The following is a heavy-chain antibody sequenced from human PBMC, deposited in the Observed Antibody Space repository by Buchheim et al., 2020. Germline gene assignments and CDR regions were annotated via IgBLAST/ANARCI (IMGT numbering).Heavy chain of an antibody. V-gene: IGHV3-30*18. CDR1: GFTFSSYG. CDR2: ISYDGSNK. J-gene: IGHJ6*02. D-gene: IGHD6-19*01. CDR3: AKDLLSGWTGMDV. Sequence: QVQLVESGGGVVQPGRSLRLSCAASGFTFSSYGMHWVRQAPGKGLEWVAVISYDGSNKYYADSVKGRFTISRDNSKNTLYLQMNSLRAEDTAVYYCAKDLLSGWTGMDVWGQGTT.